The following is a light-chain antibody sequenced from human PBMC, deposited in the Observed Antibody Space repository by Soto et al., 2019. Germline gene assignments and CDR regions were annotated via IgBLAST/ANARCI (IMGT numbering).Light chain of an antibody. CDR1: QSVSSSY. V-gene: IGKV3-20*01. CDR3: QQYGSSSWT. Sequence: EIVMTQSPATLSVSPGEGATLSCKASQSVSSSYLAWYRQKPGQAPRLLIYAASSRATGIPDRFSGSGSGTDFTLTISRLEPEDFAVYYCQQYGSSSWTFGQGTKVEFK. CDR2: AAS. J-gene: IGKJ1*01.